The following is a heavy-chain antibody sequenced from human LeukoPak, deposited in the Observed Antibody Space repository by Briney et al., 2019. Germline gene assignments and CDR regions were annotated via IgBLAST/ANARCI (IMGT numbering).Heavy chain of an antibody. Sequence: GGSQSLFCAASGFIFSSYWMHWVRQVPGKGLVWVSRIKSDGSSTSYADSVKGRFTISRDNAKNTLYLQMNSLRAEDTAVYYCARDGWGSSMGYWGQRNAVPASS. V-gene: IGHV3-74*01. D-gene: IGHD3-10*01. CDR3: ARDGWGSSMGY. J-gene: IGHJ4*02. CDR1: GFIFSSYW. CDR2: IKSDGSST.